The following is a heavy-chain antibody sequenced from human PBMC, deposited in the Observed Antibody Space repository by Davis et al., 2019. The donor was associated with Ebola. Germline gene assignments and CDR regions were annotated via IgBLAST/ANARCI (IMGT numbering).Heavy chain of an antibody. CDR2: IKSKTDGGTT. CDR3: TTPSAYCGGDCYSWGGY. V-gene: IGHV3-15*01. D-gene: IGHD2-21*02. CDR1: GFTFSNAW. J-gene: IGHJ4*02. Sequence: PGGSLRLSCAASGFTFSNAWMSWVRQAPGKGLEWVGRIKSKTDGGTTDYAAPVKGRFTISRDDSKNTLYLQMNSLKTEDTAVYYCTTPSAYCGGDCYSWGGYWGQGTLVTVSS.